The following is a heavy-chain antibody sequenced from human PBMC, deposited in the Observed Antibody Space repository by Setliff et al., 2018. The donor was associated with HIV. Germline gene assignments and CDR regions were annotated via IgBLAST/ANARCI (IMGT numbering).Heavy chain of an antibody. J-gene: IGHJ3*02. Sequence: PSETLSLTCGVSGGSISSTNYYWGWIRQPPGKGLEYIATMYYTRSAYYSPSLKSRVTMSLDTSKNHFSLRLTSVTAADTAFYFCARDARDWGRAFDIWGQGTMVTVSS. CDR1: GGSISSTNYY. CDR3: ARDARDWGRAFDI. CDR2: MYYTRSA. V-gene: IGHV4-39*02. D-gene: IGHD3-16*01.